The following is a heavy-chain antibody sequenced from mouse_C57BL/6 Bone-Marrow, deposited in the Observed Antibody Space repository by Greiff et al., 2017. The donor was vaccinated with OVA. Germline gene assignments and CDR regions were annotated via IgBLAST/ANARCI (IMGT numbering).Heavy chain of an antibody. V-gene: IGHV1-81*01. CDR2: IYPRSGNT. J-gene: IGHJ1*03. D-gene: IGHD1-1*01. Sequence: VQVVESGAELARPGASVKLSCKASGYTFTSYGISWVKQRTGQGLEWIGEIYPRSGNTYYNEKFKGKATLTADKSSSTAYMELRSLTSEDSAVYFCARKDYGSSLQWYFDVWGTGTTVTVSS. CDR3: ARKDYGSSLQWYFDV. CDR1: GYTFTSYG.